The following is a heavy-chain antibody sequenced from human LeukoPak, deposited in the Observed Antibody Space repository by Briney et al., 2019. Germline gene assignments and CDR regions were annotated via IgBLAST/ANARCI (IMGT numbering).Heavy chain of an antibody. Sequence: SETLSLTCTVSGGSISSYYWCWIRQPPGKGLEWIGYIYYSGSTNYNPSLKSRVTISVDPSKNQFSLKLSSVTAADSAVYYCARVGDDSSGYYYVWNAFDIWGQGTMVTVSS. CDR1: GGSISSYY. J-gene: IGHJ3*02. CDR3: ARVGDDSSGYYYVWNAFDI. CDR2: IYYSGST. D-gene: IGHD3-22*01. V-gene: IGHV4-59*01.